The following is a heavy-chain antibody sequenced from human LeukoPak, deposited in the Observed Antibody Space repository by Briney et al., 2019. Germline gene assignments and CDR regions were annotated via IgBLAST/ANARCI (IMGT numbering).Heavy chain of an antibody. CDR1: VYTFTSYD. D-gene: IGHD3-3*01. CDR2: MNPNSGNT. V-gene: IGHV1-8*01. CDR3: ARGRFYDFWSGYYAGNWFDP. Sequence: ASVKVSCKASVYTFTSYDINWVRQATGQGLEWMGWMNPNSGNTGYAQKFQGRVTMTRNTSISTAYMELSSLRSEDTAVYYCARGRFYDFWSGYYAGNWFDPWGQGTLVTVSS. J-gene: IGHJ5*02.